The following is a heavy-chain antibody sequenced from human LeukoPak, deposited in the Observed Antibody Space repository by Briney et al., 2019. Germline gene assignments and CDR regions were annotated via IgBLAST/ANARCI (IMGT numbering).Heavy chain of an antibody. J-gene: IGHJ5*02. CDR3: ARASDPWLQLT. CDR2: IKQDGSEK. CDR1: GFTFSNYW. D-gene: IGHD5-24*01. V-gene: IGHV3-7*05. Sequence: PGGSLTLSCAPSGFTFSNYWMIWVRQAPGKGLEWVGNIKQDGSEKRYADSVRGRFSISRDNAQTSLYLQMNSLRAEDTAVYYCARASDPWLQLTWGEGTLVTVSS.